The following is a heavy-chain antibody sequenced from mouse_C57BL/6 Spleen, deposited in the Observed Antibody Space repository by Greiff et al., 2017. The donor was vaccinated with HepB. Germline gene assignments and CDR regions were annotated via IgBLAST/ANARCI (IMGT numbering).Heavy chain of an antibody. V-gene: IGHV14-4*01. Sequence: EVQLQQSGAELVRPGASVKLSCTASGFNIKDDYMHWVKQRPEQGLEWIGWIDPENGDTEYASKFQGKATITADTSSNTAYLQLSSLTSEDTAVYYCTTKYGGGFAYWGQGTLVTVAA. D-gene: IGHD1-2*01. CDR1: GFNIKDDY. CDR3: TTKYGGGFAY. J-gene: IGHJ3*01. CDR2: IDPENGDT.